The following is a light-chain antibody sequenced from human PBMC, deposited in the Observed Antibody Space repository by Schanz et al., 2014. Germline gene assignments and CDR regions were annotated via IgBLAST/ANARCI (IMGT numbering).Light chain of an antibody. Sequence: DIQMTQSPSSLSASVGDRITITCRASQSIGTYLNWYQLKPGKAPNLLIYAASILQNGVPSRFSGSSSGTDFTLTISSLQPEDFAAYYCEQSNRVPFTFGPGTKVAIK. V-gene: IGKV1-39*01. CDR3: EQSNRVPFT. CDR2: AAS. CDR1: QSIGTY. J-gene: IGKJ3*01.